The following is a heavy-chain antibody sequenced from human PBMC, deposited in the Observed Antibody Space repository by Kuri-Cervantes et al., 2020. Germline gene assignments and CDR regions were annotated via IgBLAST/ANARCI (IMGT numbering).Heavy chain of an antibody. V-gene: IGHV1-2*04. CDR1: GYTFTGYY. D-gene: IGHD1-26*01. Sequence: ASVKVSCKASGYTFTGYYMHWVRQAPGQGLEWMGWINPNSGGTNYAQKFQGWVTVTRDTSISTAYMELSRLRSDDTAVYYCARDGAWVGAISGMDVWGQGTTVTVSS. CDR3: ARDGAWVGAISGMDV. J-gene: IGHJ6*02. CDR2: INPNSGGT.